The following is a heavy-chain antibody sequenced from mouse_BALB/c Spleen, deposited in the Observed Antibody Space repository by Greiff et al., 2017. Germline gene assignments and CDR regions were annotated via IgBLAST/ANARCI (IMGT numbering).Heavy chain of an antibody. CDR1: GFNIKDYY. CDR2: IDPENGDT. Sequence: VQLKESGAELVRSGASVKLSCTASGFNIKDYYMHWVKQRPEQGLEWIGWIDPENGDTEYAPKFQGKATMTADTSSNTAYLQLSSLTSEDTAVYYCNARDGNYGYAMDYWGQGTSVTVSS. CDR3: NARDGNYGYAMDY. J-gene: IGHJ4*01. D-gene: IGHD2-1*01. V-gene: IGHV14-4*02.